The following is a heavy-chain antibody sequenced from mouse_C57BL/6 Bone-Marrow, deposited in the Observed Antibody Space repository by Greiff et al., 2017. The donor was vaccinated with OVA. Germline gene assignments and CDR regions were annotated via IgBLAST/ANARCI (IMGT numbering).Heavy chain of an antibody. CDR3: AREDYGNSWFAY. Sequence: VHLVESGAELVRPGTSVKVSCKASGYAFTNYLIEWVKQRPGQGLEWIGVINPGSGGTNYNEKFKGKATLTADKSSSTAYMQLSSLTSEDSAVYFCAREDYGNSWFAYWGQGTLVTVSA. V-gene: IGHV1-54*01. CDR2: INPGSGGT. J-gene: IGHJ3*01. D-gene: IGHD2-1*01. CDR1: GYAFTNYL.